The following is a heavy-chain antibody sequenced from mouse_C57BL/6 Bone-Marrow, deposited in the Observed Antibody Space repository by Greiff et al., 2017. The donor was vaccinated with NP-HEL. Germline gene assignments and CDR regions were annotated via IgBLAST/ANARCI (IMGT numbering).Heavy chain of an antibody. CDR3: ARHRLRAWFAY. CDR2: ISNGGGST. Sequence: DVKLVESGGGLVQPGGSLKLSCAASGFTFSDYYMYWVRQTPEKRLEWVAYISNGGGSTYYPDTVKGRFTISRDNAKNTLYLQMSRLKSEDTAMYYCARHRLRAWFAYWGQGTLVTVSA. CDR1: GFTFSDYY. V-gene: IGHV5-12*01. J-gene: IGHJ3*01. D-gene: IGHD3-2*02.